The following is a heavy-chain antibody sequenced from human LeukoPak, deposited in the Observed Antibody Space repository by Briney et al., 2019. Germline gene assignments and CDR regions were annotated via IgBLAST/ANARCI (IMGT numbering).Heavy chain of an antibody. CDR2: IIPILGIA. CDR3: ARGHYDILTGYYLLLDY. Sequence: GSSVKVSCKASGGTFSSYTISWVRQAPGQGLEWMGRIIPILGIANYAQKFQGRVTITADKSTSTAYMELRSLRSDDTAVYYCARGHYDILTGYYLLLDYWGQGTLVTVSS. V-gene: IGHV1-69*02. CDR1: GGTFSSYT. J-gene: IGHJ4*02. D-gene: IGHD3-9*01.